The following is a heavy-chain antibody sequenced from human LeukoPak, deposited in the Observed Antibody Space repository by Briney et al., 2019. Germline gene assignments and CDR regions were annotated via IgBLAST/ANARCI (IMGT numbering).Heavy chain of an antibody. CDR3: ARAQAQAYGSGSYYIPVISGSDY. Sequence: ASVKVSCKASGGTFSSYANSWVRQAPGQGLEWMGWINPNSGGTHYAQKFQGRVTMTRDTSISTAYMELSSLRSEDTAVYYCARAQAQAYGSGSYYIPVISGSDYWGQGTLVTVSS. D-gene: IGHD3-10*01. J-gene: IGHJ4*02. CDR1: GGTFSSYA. V-gene: IGHV1-2*02. CDR2: INPNSGGT.